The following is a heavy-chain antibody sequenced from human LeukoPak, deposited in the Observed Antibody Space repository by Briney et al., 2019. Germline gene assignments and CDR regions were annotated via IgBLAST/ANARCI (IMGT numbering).Heavy chain of an antibody. CDR3: AKDLTYNWNYFDY. Sequence: GGSLRLSCAASGFTFSSYGMHWVRQAPGKGLEWVAFIRYDRSNKYYADSVKGRFTISRDNSKNTLYLQMNSLRAEDTAVYYCAKDLTYNWNYFDYWGQGTLVTVSS. V-gene: IGHV3-30*02. CDR2: IRYDRSNK. CDR1: GFTFSSYG. D-gene: IGHD1-20*01. J-gene: IGHJ4*02.